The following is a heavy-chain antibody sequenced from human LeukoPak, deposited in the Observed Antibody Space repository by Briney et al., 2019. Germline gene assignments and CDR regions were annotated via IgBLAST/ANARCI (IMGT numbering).Heavy chain of an antibody. CDR2: ISSSGSTI. Sequence: PGGSLRLSCAASGFTFSSYEMNWVRQAPGKGLEWVSYISSSGSTIYYADSVKGRFTISRDNAKNSLYLQMNSLRAEDTAVYYCASATYYYDSGGYYWGQGTLVTVSS. CDR3: ASATYYYDSGGYY. CDR1: GFTFSSYE. V-gene: IGHV3-48*03. D-gene: IGHD3-22*01. J-gene: IGHJ4*02.